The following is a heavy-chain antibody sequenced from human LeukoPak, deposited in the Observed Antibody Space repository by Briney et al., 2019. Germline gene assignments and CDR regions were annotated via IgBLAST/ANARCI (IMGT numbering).Heavy chain of an antibody. CDR2: IKQDGSEK. D-gene: IGHD4-17*01. CDR1: GFTFSSYW. CDR3: VKDLTTVTTQGDY. Sequence: SGGSLRLSCAASGFTFSSYWMSWVRQPPGKGLEWVANIKQDGSEKYYVDSVKGRFTISRDNSKNTLYMQMNSLRDDDTAVYHCVKDLTTVTTQGDYWGQGTLVTVSS. V-gene: IGHV3-7*01. J-gene: IGHJ4*02.